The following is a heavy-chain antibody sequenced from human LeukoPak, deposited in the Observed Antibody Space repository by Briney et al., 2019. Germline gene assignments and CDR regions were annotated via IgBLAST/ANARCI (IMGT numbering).Heavy chain of an antibody. J-gene: IGHJ4*02. V-gene: IGHV6-1*01. CDR2: TYYRSKWYN. CDR1: GDSVSSNSAA. Sequence: SQTLSLTCAISGDSVSSNSAAWNWIRQSPSRGLEWLGRTYYRSKWYNDYAVSVKSRITINPDTSKNQFSLQLNSVTPEDTAVYYCARDAVSITMIVVPTAGFDYWGQGTLVTVSS. CDR3: ARDAVSITMIVVPTAGFDY. D-gene: IGHD3-22*01.